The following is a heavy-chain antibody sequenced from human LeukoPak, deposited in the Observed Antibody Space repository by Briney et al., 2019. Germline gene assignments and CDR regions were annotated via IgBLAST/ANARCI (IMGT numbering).Heavy chain of an antibody. D-gene: IGHD2-2*01. CDR1: GYTFTDYY. Sequence: GASVKVSCKASGYTFTDYYIHWVRQAPGQGLEWMGWINPNSAATIYAQKFQGRVTLTRDTSISTAFMDLSRLTSEDTAVYYCARGVRSSSGFYYYYYMDVWGKGTTVTISS. J-gene: IGHJ6*03. V-gene: IGHV1-2*02. CDR2: INPNSAAT. CDR3: ARGVRSSSGFYYYYYMDV.